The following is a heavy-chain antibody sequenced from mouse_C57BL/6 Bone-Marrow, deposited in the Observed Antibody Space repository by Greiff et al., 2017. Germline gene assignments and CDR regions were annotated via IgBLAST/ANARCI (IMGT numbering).Heavy chain of an antibody. CDR1: GFTFSDYY. J-gene: IGHJ2*01. CDR3: ARRTFNVFFDD. V-gene: IGHV5-12*01. CDR2: ISNGGGST. Sequence: EVQLQESGGGLVQPGGSLKLSCAASGFTFSDYYMYWVRQTPEKRLEWVAYISNGGGSTYYPDTVKGRFTISRDNAKNTLYLQMSRLKSEDTAMYYCARRTFNVFFDDWGQGTTLTVSA.